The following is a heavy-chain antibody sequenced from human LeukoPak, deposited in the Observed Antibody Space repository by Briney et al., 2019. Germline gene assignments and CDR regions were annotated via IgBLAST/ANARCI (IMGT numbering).Heavy chain of an antibody. J-gene: IGHJ4*02. V-gene: IGHV3-23*01. CDR3: AAYYGSSGYYRTPFDY. D-gene: IGHD3-22*01. CDR2: ISGSGGST. CDR1: GFTFSSYA. Sequence: PGGSLRLSCAASGFTFSSYAMSWVRQAPGKGLEWVSAISGSGGSTYYADSVKGRFTISRDNSKNTLYLQMNSLRAEDTAVYYCAAYYGSSGYYRTPFDYWGQGILVTVST.